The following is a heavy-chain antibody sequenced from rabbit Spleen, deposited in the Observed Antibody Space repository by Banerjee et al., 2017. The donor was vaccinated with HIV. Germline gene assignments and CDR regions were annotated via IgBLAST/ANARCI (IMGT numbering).Heavy chain of an antibody. D-gene: IGHD7-1*01. Sequence: ISCIAGSSSGFTYSATWAKGRFTISKASSTTVTLQMTTLTAVDTATYFCARDTGTSFSSYGMDLWGPGTLVTVS. V-gene: IGHV1S40*01. CDR2: IAGSSSGFT. CDR3: ARDTGTSFSSYGMDL. J-gene: IGHJ6*01.